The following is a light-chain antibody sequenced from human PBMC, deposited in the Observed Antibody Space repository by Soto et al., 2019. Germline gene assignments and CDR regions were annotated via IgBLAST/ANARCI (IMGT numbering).Light chain of an antibody. CDR3: QQYDNWPQT. CDR2: DAS. CDR1: QTVRNNY. V-gene: IGKV3-20*01. J-gene: IGKJ1*01. Sequence: EFALTQSPGTLSLSPGERATLSCRASQTVRNNYLAWYQQKPGQAPRLLIYDASSRATGIPDRFSGGGSGTDFTLTISRLEPEDFAVYYCQQYDNWPQTVGQGTKLDIK.